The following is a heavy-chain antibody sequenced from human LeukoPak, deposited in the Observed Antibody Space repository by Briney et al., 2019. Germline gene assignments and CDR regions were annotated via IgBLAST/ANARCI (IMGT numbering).Heavy chain of an antibody. CDR1: GGSFSGYY. CDR2: INHSGST. CDR3: ARRDRPGMLDH. Sequence: SETLSLTCAVYGGSFSGYYWSWIRQPPGKGLEWIGEINHSGSTNYNPSLKSRVTISVDTSKNQFSLKLSSVTAAGTAVYYCARRDRPGMLDHWGQGTLVTVSS. V-gene: IGHV4-34*01. D-gene: IGHD2-8*01. J-gene: IGHJ4*02.